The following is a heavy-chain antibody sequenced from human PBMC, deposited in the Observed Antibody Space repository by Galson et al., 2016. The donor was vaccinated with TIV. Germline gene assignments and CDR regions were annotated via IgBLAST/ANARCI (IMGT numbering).Heavy chain of an antibody. CDR2: FSTSDYT. Sequence: SLRLSCAASALTVSDNYMTWVRQAPGKGLEWFSIFSTSDYTNYADSVKGRFTISRDNSKNTVYLHMSRLRAEDTAVYYCARERRHCGDNCYLSYYFGMDVWGQGTTVTVSS. D-gene: IGHD2-21*01. CDR3: ARERRHCGDNCYLSYYFGMDV. CDR1: ALTVSDNY. V-gene: IGHV3-66*03. J-gene: IGHJ6*02.